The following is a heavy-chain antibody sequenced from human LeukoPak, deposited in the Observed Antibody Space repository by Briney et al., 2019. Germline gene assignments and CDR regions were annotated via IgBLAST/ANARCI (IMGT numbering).Heavy chain of an antibody. Sequence: QAGGSLRLSCAASGFTFSSYAMSWVRQAPGKGLEWFSAISGSGGSTYYADSVKGRFTISRDNSKNTLYLQMNSLRAEDTAVYYCAKALRRVMIWFDPWGQGTLVTVSS. CDR2: ISGSGGST. V-gene: IGHV3-23*01. CDR1: GFTFSSYA. J-gene: IGHJ5*02. CDR3: AKALRRVMIWFDP. D-gene: IGHD2-21*01.